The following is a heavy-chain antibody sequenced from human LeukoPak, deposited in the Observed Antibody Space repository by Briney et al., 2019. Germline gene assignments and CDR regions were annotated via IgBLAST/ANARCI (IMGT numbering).Heavy chain of an antibody. CDR2: ISYEGSNK. D-gene: IGHD4-11*01. J-gene: IGHJ6*02. CDR3: AKTLGYSNYVYYYYGMDV. V-gene: IGHV3-30*18. Sequence: VISYEGSNKYYADSVKGRFTISRDNSKNTLYLQMNSLRAEDTAVYYCAKTLGYSNYVYYYYGMDVWGQGTTVTVSS.